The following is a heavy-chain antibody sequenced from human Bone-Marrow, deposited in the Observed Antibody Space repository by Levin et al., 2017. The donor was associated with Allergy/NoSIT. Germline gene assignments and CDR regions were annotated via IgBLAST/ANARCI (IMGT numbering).Heavy chain of an antibody. CDR3: ARDLSLTVGATPAY. V-gene: IGHV3-53*01. Sequence: GGSLRLSCAASGFTVSSNYMSWVRQAPGKGLEWVSVIYSGGSTYYADSVKGRFTISRDNSKNTLYLQMNSLRAEDTAVYYCARDLSLTVGATPAYWGQGTLVTVSS. CDR1: GFTVSSNY. CDR2: IYSGGST. D-gene: IGHD1-26*01. J-gene: IGHJ4*02.